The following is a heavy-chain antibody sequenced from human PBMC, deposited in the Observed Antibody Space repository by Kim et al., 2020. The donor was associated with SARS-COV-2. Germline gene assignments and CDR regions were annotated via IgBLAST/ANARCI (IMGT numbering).Heavy chain of an antibody. CDR2: IWYDGSNK. V-gene: IGHV3-33*01. Sequence: GGSLRLSCAASGFTFSSYGMHWVRQAPGKGLEWVAVIWYDGSNKYYADSVKGRFTISRDNSKNTLYLQMNSLRAEDTAVYYCARVHKTAYGDYLSHWYFDLWGRGTLVTVSS. J-gene: IGHJ2*01. CDR1: GFTFSSYG. D-gene: IGHD4-17*01. CDR3: ARVHKTAYGDYLSHWYFDL.